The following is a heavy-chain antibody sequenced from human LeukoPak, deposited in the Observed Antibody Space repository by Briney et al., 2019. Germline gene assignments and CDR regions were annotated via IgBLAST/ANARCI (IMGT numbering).Heavy chain of an antibody. CDR3: ARDAFGEPPWGDYYYGMDV. CDR2: IYYSGST. CDR1: GGSISSYY. Sequence: SETLSLTCTVSGGSISSYYWSWIRQPPGKGLEWIGYIYYSGSTNYNPSLKSRVTISVDTSKNQFSLKLSSVTAADTAVYYCARDAFGEPPWGDYYYGMDVWGQGTTVTVSS. D-gene: IGHD3-10*01. J-gene: IGHJ6*02. V-gene: IGHV4-59*12.